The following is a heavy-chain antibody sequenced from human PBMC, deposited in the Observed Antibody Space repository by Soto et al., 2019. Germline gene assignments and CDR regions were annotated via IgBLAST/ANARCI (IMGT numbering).Heavy chain of an antibody. D-gene: IGHD3-10*01. CDR2: ISAYNGNT. Sequence: QVQLVQSGAEVKKPGASVKVSCKASGYTFTSYGIGWVRQARGQGLEWMGWISAYNGNTNYAQKLQGRVTMTTDTSTRKAYTELRSLTSDDTAVYYCARDPGTRSVYWGQGTLVSVSS. V-gene: IGHV1-18*01. J-gene: IGHJ4*02. CDR1: GYTFTSYG. CDR3: ARDPGTRSVY.